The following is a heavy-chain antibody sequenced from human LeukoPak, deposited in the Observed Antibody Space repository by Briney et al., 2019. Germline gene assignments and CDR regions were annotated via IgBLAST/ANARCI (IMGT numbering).Heavy chain of an antibody. Sequence: SVKVSCKASGYTFTGYYMHWVRQAPGQGLEWMGGIIPIFGTANYAQKFQGRVTITADKSTSTAYMELNSLRAEDTAVYYCARGSEYSYGFTGRERTKSRLDYWGQGTLVTVSS. CDR3: ARGSEYSYGFTGRERTKSRLDY. D-gene: IGHD5-18*01. CDR2: IIPIFGTA. V-gene: IGHV1-69*06. J-gene: IGHJ4*02. CDR1: GYTFTGYY.